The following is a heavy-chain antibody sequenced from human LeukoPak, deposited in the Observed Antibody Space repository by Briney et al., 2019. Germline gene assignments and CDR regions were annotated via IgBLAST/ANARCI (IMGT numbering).Heavy chain of an antibody. J-gene: IGHJ6*03. V-gene: IGHV3-23*01. Sequence: GGSLRLSCAASGFTFRSYAMSWVRLAPGKGLEWVSATAGSGGSTYYADSVKGRFTISRDNSKNTLYLQMNSLRAEDTAVYYCAKGVGYYYYMDVWGKGTTVTVSS. CDR3: AKGVGYYYYMDV. CDR1: GFTFRSYA. CDR2: TAGSGGST.